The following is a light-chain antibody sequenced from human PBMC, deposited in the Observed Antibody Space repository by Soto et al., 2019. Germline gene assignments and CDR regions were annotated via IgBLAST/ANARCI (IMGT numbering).Light chain of an antibody. V-gene: IGKV3-20*01. CDR1: QSVTGNY. Sequence: EIASTGGPRREPGAPQERGSLSCGASQSVTGNYLAWYQQKPGQAPRLLIYGASSRATGIPDRISGSGSGTNFTLTISRLEPEDFAVYYCHQYGSSPSTFGQGTKVDIK. CDR2: GAS. CDR3: HQYGSSPST. J-gene: IGKJ1*01.